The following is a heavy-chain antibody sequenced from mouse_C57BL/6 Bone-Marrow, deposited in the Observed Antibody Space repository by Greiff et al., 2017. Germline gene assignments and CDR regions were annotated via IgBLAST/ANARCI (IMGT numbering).Heavy chain of an antibody. Sequence: EVQVVESGGGLVNPGGSLKLSCAASGFTFSSYAMSWVRQTPEKRLEWVATISDGGSYTYYPDNVKGRFTISRDNAKNNLYLQMSHLKSEDTAMYYCAREATVVAPCGQGTLVTVSA. CDR3: AREATVVAP. CDR2: ISDGGSYT. J-gene: IGHJ3*01. V-gene: IGHV5-4*01. D-gene: IGHD1-1*01. CDR1: GFTFSSYA.